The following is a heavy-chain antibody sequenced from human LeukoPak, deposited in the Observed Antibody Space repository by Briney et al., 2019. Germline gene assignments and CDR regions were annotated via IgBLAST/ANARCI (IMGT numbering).Heavy chain of an antibody. J-gene: IGHJ4*02. CDR1: GGSISSYY. V-gene: IGHV4-4*07. CDR2: IYTSGST. CDR3: ARDVKYYDILTGYYTEYYFDY. D-gene: IGHD3-9*01. Sequence: SETLSLTCTVSGGSISSYYWSWIRQPAGKGLEWIGRIYTSGSTNYNPSLKSRVTISVDTSKNQFSLKLSSVTAADTAVYYCARDVKYYDILTGYYTEYYFDYWGQGTLVTVSS.